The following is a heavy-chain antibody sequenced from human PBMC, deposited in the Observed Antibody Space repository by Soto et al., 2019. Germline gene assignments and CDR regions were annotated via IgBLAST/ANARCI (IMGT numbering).Heavy chain of an antibody. V-gene: IGHV3-30-3*01. D-gene: IGHD3-22*01. J-gene: IGHJ4*02. Sequence: QVHLVESGGGVVQPGRSLRLSCVASGFTFDTYGIHWVRQAPGKGLQWVALISYEGSNTYYADSVRGRFTISRDNSKNTLYLQINALRPEDTGVYYCARVTPGNNLYYFSGLDVWGQGTLVNVSS. CDR3: ARVTPGNNLYYFSGLDV. CDR1: GFTFDTYG. CDR2: ISYEGSNT.